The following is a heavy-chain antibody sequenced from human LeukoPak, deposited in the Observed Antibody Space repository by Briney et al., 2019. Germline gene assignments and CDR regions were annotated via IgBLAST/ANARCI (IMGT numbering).Heavy chain of an antibody. V-gene: IGHV4-39*01. D-gene: IGHD2-15*01. J-gene: IGHJ4*02. Sequence: PSETLSLTCTVSGGSISSSSYYWGWIRQPPGKGLEWIGSIYYSGSTYYNPSLKSRVTISVDTSKNQFSLKLSSVTAADTAVYYCASNLGYCSGGSCYRTGLDYWGQGTLVTVSS. CDR2: IYYSGST. CDR1: GGSISSSSYY. CDR3: ASNLGYCSGGSCYRTGLDY.